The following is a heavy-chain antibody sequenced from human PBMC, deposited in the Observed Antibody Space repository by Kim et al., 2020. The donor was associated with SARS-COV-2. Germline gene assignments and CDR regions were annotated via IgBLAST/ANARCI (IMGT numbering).Heavy chain of an antibody. V-gene: IGHV3-15*01. D-gene: IGHD6-19*01. Sequence: AAPVKGRFTISRDDSKNTLYLQMNSLKTEDTAVYYCTTGSSGWYGTSVDYWGQGTLVTVSS. J-gene: IGHJ4*02. CDR3: TTGSSGWYGTSVDY.